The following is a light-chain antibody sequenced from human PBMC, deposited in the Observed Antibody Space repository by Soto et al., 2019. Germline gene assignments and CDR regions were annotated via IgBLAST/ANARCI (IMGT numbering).Light chain of an antibody. CDR2: EVS. CDR1: SSDVGAYNY. V-gene: IGLV2-14*01. Sequence: QSVLTQPASVSESPGQSITISCTGTSSDVGAYNYVSWYQQHPGKAPKLMIYEVSNRPSGVSNRFSGSKSGNTASLTISGLQAEDEADYYCSSYISSSTFVVFGGGTKVTVL. J-gene: IGLJ2*01. CDR3: SSYISSSTFVV.